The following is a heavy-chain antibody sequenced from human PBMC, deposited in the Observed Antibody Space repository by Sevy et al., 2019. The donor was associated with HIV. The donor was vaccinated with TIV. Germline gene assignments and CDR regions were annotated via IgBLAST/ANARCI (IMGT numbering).Heavy chain of an antibody. V-gene: IGHV3-33*01. D-gene: IGHD6-19*01. J-gene: IGHJ6*02. CDR3: ATGLLGMSGSGWYSYYYYGMDV. CDR2: IWYDGSNK. Sequence: GGSLRLSCAASGFTFSSYGMHWVRQAPGKGLEWVAVIWYDGSNKYYADSVKGRFTISRENSKNTLYLQMNSLRAEDTAVYYCATGLLGMSGSGWYSYYYYGMDVWGQGTTVTVSS. CDR1: GFTFSSYG.